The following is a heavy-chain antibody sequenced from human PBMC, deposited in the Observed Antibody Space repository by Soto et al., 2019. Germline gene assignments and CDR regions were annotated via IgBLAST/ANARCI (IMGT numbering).Heavy chain of an antibody. V-gene: IGHV1-3*01. D-gene: IGHD2-21*02. J-gene: IGHJ4*02. CDR1: RYTFTSYA. CDR2: INAGNGNT. Sequence: VSVKVSCKTSRYTFTSYAMHWVRQAPGQRLEWMGWINAGNGNTKYSQKFQGRVTITRDTSASTAYMELSSLRSEDTAVYYCARAWVVVTAPDYWGQGTLVTVSS. CDR3: ARAWVVVTAPDY.